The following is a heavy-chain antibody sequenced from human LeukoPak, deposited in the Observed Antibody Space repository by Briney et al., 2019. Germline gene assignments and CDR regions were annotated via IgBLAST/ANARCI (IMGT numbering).Heavy chain of an antibody. J-gene: IGHJ6*02. CDR1: GFTFSSYA. CDR2: ISSNGDST. CDR3: ARDSYYYYYYGMDV. Sequence: PGGSLRLSCAASGFTFSSYAMHWVRQAPGKGLEYVSAISSNGDSTYYANSVKGRFTISRDNSKNTLYLHMGSLRAEDMAVYYCARDSYYYYYYGMDVWGQGTTVTVSS. V-gene: IGHV3-64*01.